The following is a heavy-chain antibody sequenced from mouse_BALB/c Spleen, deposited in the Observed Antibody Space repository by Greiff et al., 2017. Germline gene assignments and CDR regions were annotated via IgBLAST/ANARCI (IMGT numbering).Heavy chain of an antibody. CDR1: GFTFSSYA. D-gene: IGHD1-1*01. CDR3: ARDYYGSSFDV. V-gene: IGHV5-6-5*01. CDR2: ISSGGST. Sequence: EVKVVESGGGLVKPGGSLKLSCAASGFTFSSYAMSWVRQTPEKRLEWVASISSGGSTYYPDSVKGRFTISRDNARNILYLQMSSLRSEDTAMYYCARDYYGSSFDVWGAGTTVTVSS. J-gene: IGHJ1*01.